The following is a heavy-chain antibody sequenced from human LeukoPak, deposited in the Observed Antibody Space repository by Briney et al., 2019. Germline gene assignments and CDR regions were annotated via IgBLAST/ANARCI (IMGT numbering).Heavy chain of an antibody. CDR1: GFTFSSYG. CDR2: IWYDGSNK. J-gene: IGHJ6*04. D-gene: IGHD4-17*01. CDR3: ARDVLRVGMDV. Sequence: GGSLRLSCAASGFTFSSYGMHWVRQAPGKGLEWVAVIWYDGSNKYYADSVKGRFTISRDNSKNTLYLQMNSLRAEDTAVYYCARDVLRVGMDVWGKGTTVTVSS. V-gene: IGHV3-33*01.